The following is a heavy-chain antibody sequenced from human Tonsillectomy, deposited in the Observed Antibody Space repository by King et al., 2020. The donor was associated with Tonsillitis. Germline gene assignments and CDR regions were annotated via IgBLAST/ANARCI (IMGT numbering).Heavy chain of an antibody. V-gene: IGHV3-30*18. J-gene: IGHJ4*02. D-gene: IGHD3-16*02. CDR3: AKSEWDITFGGVIVSYSFDY. CDR2: ISYDGSNK. CDR1: GFTFSSYG. Sequence: VQLVESGGGVVQPGRSLRLSCVASGFTFSSYGMHWVRQAPGKGLEWVAVISYDGSNKDYAYSVKGRFTVSRDNSKNTLYLQMNSLRAEDTAVYYCAKSEWDITFGGVIVSYSFDYWGQGTLVTVSS.